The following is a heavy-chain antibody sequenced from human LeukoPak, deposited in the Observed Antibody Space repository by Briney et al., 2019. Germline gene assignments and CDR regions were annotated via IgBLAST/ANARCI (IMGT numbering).Heavy chain of an antibody. V-gene: IGHV1-2*02. J-gene: IGHJ5*02. CDR1: GYTFSGYY. CDR2: INPNSGGT. D-gene: IGHD3-10*01. Sequence: AASVKVSCKASGYTFSGYYIFWVRRAPGQGLEWMGWINPNSGGTNYAPEFQGRLTMTRDTSITTAYMELSTLRSDDTAVYYCALIGDHAWFDPWGQGTLGTVSS. CDR3: ALIGDHAWFDP.